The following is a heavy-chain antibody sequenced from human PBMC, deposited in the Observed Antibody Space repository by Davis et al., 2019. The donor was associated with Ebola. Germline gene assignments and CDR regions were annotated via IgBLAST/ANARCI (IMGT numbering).Heavy chain of an antibody. D-gene: IGHD6-13*01. V-gene: IGHV1-18*01. CDR2: INAGNGNT. CDR1: GGTFSSYA. CDR3: ARDSSSLKYYYGMDV. Sequence: ASVKVSCKASGGTFSSYAISWVRQAPGQGLEWMGWINAGNGNTKYSQKFQGRVTITRDTSTSTAYMELRSLRSDDTAVYYCARDSSSLKYYYGMDVWGQGTTVTVSS. J-gene: IGHJ6*02.